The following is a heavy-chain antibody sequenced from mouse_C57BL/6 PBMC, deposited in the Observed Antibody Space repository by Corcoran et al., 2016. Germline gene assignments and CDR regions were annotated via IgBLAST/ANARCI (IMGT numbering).Heavy chain of an antibody. CDR1: GYTFTTYG. D-gene: IGHD1-1*01. Sequence: QIQLVQSGPELKKPGETVKISCKASGYTFTTYGMSWVKQDPGKGLKWMGWINTYSGVPTYADDFKGRFAFSLETSASTAYLQINNLKNEDTATYFCARSTVVATDYWGQGTSVTVSS. CDR2: INTYSGVP. J-gene: IGHJ4*01. CDR3: ARSTVVATDY. V-gene: IGHV9-3*01.